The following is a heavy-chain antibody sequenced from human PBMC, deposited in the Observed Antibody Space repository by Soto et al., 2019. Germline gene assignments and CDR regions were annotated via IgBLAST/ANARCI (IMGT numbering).Heavy chain of an antibody. Sequence: GGSLRLSCAASGFTFSSYAMHWVRQAPGKGLEWVAVISYDGSNKYYADSVKGRFTISRDNSKNTLYLQMNSLRAEDTAVYYCARGLGAAAGYYYYGMDVWGQGTTVTVSS. CDR2: ISYDGSNK. D-gene: IGHD6-13*01. J-gene: IGHJ6*02. CDR3: ARGLGAAAGYYYYGMDV. CDR1: GFTFSSYA. V-gene: IGHV3-30-3*01.